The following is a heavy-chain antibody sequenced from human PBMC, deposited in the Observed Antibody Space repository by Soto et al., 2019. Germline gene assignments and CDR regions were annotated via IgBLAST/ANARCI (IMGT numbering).Heavy chain of an antibody. V-gene: IGHV3-30-3*01. J-gene: IGHJ4*02. D-gene: IGHD6-19*01. Sequence: QVQLVESGGGVVQPGRSLRLSCAASGFTFSSYAMHWVRQAPGKGLEWVAVISYDGSNKYYADSVKGRFTISRDNSKNTRYLQMNSLRAEDTAVYYCARDSSGWFLDYCGQGTLVTVSS. CDR1: GFTFSSYA. CDR2: ISYDGSNK. CDR3: ARDSSGWFLDY.